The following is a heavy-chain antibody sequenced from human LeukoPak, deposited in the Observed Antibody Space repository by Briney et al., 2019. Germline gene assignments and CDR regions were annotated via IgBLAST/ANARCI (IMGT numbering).Heavy chain of an antibody. J-gene: IGHJ5*02. Sequence: VASVKVSCKASGVTLSNYAINWVRQAPGQGLEWVGAIIPIYGTTNYAQKFQGRVTITADESTSTAYMELSSLRSEDTAVYYCARSWFDPWGQGTLVTVSS. CDR1: GVTLSNYA. CDR3: ARSWFDP. CDR2: IIPIYGTT. V-gene: IGHV1-69*01.